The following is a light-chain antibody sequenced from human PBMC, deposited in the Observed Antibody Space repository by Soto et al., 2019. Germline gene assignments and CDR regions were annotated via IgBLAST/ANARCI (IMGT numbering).Light chain of an antibody. CDR2: AAC. CDR1: QSISSY. Sequence: DIQMTQSPSSLSASVGDRVTITCRASQSISSYLNWYQQKPGKAPKLLIYAACSLQSGVPSRFSGSGSGTDFTLTISSLHPEDFATYYCQQSYSTPYTFGRGTTLEIK. CDR3: QQSYSTPYT. J-gene: IGKJ2*01. V-gene: IGKV1-39*01.